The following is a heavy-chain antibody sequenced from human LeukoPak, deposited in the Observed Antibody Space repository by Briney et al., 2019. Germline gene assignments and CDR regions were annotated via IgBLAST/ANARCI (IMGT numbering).Heavy chain of an antibody. D-gene: IGHD3-22*01. CDR3: ARDLLYYYDSSATDY. Sequence: GGSLRLSCAASGFTFSSYSMNLIRQAPGKGLEWVSSISSSSSYIYYADSGKGRFTISRDNAKNSLYLQMNSLRAEDTAVYYCARDLLYYYDSSATDYWGQGTLVTVSS. V-gene: IGHV3-21*01. CDR2: ISSSSSYI. CDR1: GFTFSSYS. J-gene: IGHJ4*02.